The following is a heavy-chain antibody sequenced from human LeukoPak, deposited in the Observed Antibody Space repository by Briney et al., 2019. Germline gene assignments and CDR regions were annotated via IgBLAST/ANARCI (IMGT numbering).Heavy chain of an antibody. D-gene: IGHD2-2*01. CDR1: GGSFSGYY. J-gene: IGHJ5*02. CDR3: ASLSACSSTSCYGVDP. Sequence: PSETLSLTCAVYGGSFSGYYWSWIRQPPGKGLEWIGEINHSGSTNYNPSLKSRVTISVDTSKNQFSLKLSSVTAADTAVYYCASLSACSSTSCYGVDPWGQGTLVTVSS. CDR2: INHSGST. V-gene: IGHV4-34*01.